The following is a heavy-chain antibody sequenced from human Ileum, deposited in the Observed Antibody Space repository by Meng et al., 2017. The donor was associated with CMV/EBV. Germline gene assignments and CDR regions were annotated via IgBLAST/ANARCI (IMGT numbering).Heavy chain of an antibody. CDR3: ATTPRIAAGDYAFDF. D-gene: IGHD6-25*01. V-gene: IGHV1-46*01. J-gene: IGHJ3*01. Sequence: ASVKVSCKVSGYAFTNYHIHWVRQAPGQRLECMGIINPDGGTTSIAQKFQGRVTLTRDTSTSTFYMELSSLTTEDTAVYYCATTPRIAAGDYAFDFWGQGTMVTVSS. CDR2: INPDGGTT. CDR1: GYAFTNYH.